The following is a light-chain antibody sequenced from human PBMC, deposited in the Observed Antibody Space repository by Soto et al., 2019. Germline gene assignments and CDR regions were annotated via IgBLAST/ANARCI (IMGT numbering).Light chain of an antibody. CDR3: QSYDSSLSGSV. Sequence: QSVLTQPPSVSGAPGQRVTISCTGNSSNIGAGYYAHWYQQLPGTAPKLLIFGNSNRPSGVPDRFSGSKSGTSASLAITGLQAEDEADYFCQSYDSSLSGSVFGPGTKATVL. V-gene: IGLV1-40*01. CDR1: SSNIGAGYY. J-gene: IGLJ1*01. CDR2: GNS.